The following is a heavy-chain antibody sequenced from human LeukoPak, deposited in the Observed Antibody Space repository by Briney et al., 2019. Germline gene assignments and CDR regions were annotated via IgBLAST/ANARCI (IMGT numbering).Heavy chain of an antibody. CDR1: GYTFTGYY. Sequence: ASVKVSCKASGYTFTGYYMLWVRQAPGQGLEWMGRINPNSGGTNYAQKFQGRVTMTRDTSISTAYMELSRLRSDDTAVYYCAFFSAAMTPSLGAFDIWGQGTMVTVSS. D-gene: IGHD2-2*01. J-gene: IGHJ3*02. CDR3: AFFSAAMTPSLGAFDI. CDR2: INPNSGGT. V-gene: IGHV1-2*06.